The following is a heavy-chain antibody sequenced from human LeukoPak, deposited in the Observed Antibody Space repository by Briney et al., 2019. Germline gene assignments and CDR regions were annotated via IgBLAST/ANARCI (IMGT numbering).Heavy chain of an antibody. CDR2: ISSSSSYI. CDR3: ARDQRDVDTAMVPYYYYYGMDV. Sequence: PGGSLRLSCAASGFTFSSYSMNWVRQAPGKGLEWVSSISSSSSYIYYADSVKGRFTISRDNAKNSLYLQMNSLRAEDTAVYYCARDQRDVDTAMVPYYYYYGMDVWGQGTTVTVSS. J-gene: IGHJ6*02. V-gene: IGHV3-21*01. CDR1: GFTFSSYS. D-gene: IGHD5-18*01.